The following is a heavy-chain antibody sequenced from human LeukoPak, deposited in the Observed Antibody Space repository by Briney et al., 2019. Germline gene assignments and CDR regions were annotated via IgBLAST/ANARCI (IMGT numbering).Heavy chain of an antibody. D-gene: IGHD2-2*01. CDR3: AATEVVVPAAPFETFDY. V-gene: IGHV4-61*01. CDR1: GGSVSSGSYY. Sequence: SETLSLTCTVSGGSVSSGSYYWSWIRQPPGKGLEWIGYIYYSGCTNYNPSLKSRVTISVDTSKNQFSLKLSSVTAADTAVYYCAATEVVVPAAPFETFDYWGQGTLVTVSS. CDR2: IYYSGCT. J-gene: IGHJ4*02.